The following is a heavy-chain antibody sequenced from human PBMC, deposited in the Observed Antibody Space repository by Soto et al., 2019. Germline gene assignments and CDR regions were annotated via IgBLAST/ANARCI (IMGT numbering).Heavy chain of an antibody. J-gene: IGHJ4*02. D-gene: IGHD2-2*01. Sequence: PSETLSLTCTVSGGSISSSSYYWGWIRQPPGKGLEWIGSIYYSGSTYYNPSLKSRVTISVDTSKNQFSLKLSSVTAADTAVYYCATSHGGLLPVRLHYWGQGAMVTVYS. V-gene: IGHV4-39*01. CDR1: GGSISSSSYY. CDR3: ATSHGGLLPVRLHY. CDR2: IYYSGST.